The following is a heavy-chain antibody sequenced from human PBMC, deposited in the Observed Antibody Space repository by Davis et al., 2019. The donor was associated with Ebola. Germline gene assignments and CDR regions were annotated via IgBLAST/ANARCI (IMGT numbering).Heavy chain of an antibody. CDR1: GVSISRGGYY. D-gene: IGHD5-12*01. Sequence: PSETLSLTCTVSGVSISRGGYYWNWIRQHPGKGLEWIGSIYSSGSTDYNPSLSSRISISLDTSKNQFALSLTSVTAADTAVYYCAAGYMTVVTGKWFVTWGQGILVTVSS. V-gene: IGHV4-31*03. CDR2: IYSSGST. J-gene: IGHJ5*02. CDR3: AAGYMTVVTGKWFVT.